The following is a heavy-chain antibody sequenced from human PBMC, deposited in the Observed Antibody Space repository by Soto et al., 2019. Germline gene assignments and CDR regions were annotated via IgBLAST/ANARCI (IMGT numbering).Heavy chain of an antibody. CDR1: GGSFSGYD. Sequence: PSETLSLTCAVYGGSFSGYDWSWIRQPPGKGLEWMGEINHSGSTNYNPSLKSRVTISVDTSKNQISLKLSSVTAADTAVYYCASRVATMYYFDYWGQGTLVTVSS. J-gene: IGHJ4*02. V-gene: IGHV4-34*01. D-gene: IGHD5-12*01. CDR2: INHSGST. CDR3: ASRVATMYYFDY.